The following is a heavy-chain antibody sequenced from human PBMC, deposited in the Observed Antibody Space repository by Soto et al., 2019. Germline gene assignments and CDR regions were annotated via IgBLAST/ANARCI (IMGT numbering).Heavy chain of an antibody. V-gene: IGHV1-18*04. J-gene: IGHJ6*02. CDR3: ARDEGIAAAVLYYYYGMDV. CDR1: GYTFTSYG. CDR2: ISAYNGNT. Sequence: GASVKVSCKASGYTFTSYGISWVRQAPGQGLEWMGWISAYNGNTNYAQKLQGRVTMTTDTSTSTAYMELRSLRSDDTAVYYCARDEGIAAAVLYYYYGMDVWGQGTTVTVSS. D-gene: IGHD6-13*01.